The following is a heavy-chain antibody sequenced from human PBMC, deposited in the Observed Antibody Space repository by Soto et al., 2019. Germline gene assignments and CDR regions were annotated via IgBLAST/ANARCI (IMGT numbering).Heavy chain of an antibody. Sequence: ASVKVSFKASGYTFTSYAMHWVRQAPGQRLEWMGWINAGNGNTKYSQKFQGRVTITRDTSASTAYMELSSLRSEDTAVYYCARGLPPAYYGSGSLDYWGQGTLVTVSS. CDR1: GYTFTSYA. V-gene: IGHV1-3*01. CDR3: ARGLPPAYYGSGSLDY. CDR2: INAGNGNT. J-gene: IGHJ4*02. D-gene: IGHD3-10*01.